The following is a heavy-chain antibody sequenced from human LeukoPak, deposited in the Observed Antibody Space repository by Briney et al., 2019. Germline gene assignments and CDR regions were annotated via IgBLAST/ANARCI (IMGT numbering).Heavy chain of an antibody. D-gene: IGHD3-3*01. Sequence: PSETLSLTCTVSGGSIISDYWRGSRQPPGKGLEWSGHIYYSGRTNYNPSLKSRVTISVDTSKNQFSLKLSSVTAADTAVYYCARAGITIFGVVPNWFDPWGQGTLVTVSS. V-gene: IGHV4-59*01. J-gene: IGHJ5*02. CDR3: ARAGITIFGVVPNWFDP. CDR1: GGSIISDY. CDR2: IYYSGRT.